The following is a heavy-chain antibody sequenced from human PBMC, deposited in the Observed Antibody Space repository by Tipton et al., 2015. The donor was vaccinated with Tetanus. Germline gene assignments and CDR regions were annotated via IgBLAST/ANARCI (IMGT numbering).Heavy chain of an antibody. Sequence: GLVKPSETLSLTCTVSGGSISSYYWSWIRQPPGKGLEWLAYISYSGSTNSNYSLKSRITISRDPSKNQFSLKLASVTAADTAVYYCARANYDFPKKGPFDSWGQGTLVIVSS. V-gene: IGHV4-59*01. CDR3: ARANYDFPKKGPFDS. CDR1: GGSISSYY. J-gene: IGHJ4*02. D-gene: IGHD3-3*01. CDR2: ISYSGST.